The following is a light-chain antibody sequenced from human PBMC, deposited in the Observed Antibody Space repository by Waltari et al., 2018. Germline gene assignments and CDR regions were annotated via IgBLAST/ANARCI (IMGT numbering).Light chain of an antibody. CDR2: EVS. Sequence: QSALTPPASVSGSPGQSITISCTGTSSDVGGYNYVSWYQHHPGKAPKLMIYEVSNRPSGVSNRFSGSKSGNTASLTISGLQAEDEADYYCSSYTSSSTKVFGGGTKLTVL. V-gene: IGLV2-14*01. CDR3: SSYTSSSTKV. CDR1: SSDVGGYNY. J-gene: IGLJ2*01.